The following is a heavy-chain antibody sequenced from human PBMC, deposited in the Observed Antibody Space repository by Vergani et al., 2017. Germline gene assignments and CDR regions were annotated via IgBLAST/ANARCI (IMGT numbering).Heavy chain of an antibody. Sequence: EVQLLESGGGLVQPGGSLRLSCAASGFTFSSYAMSWVRQAPGKGLEWVSAISGSGGSTYYADSVKGRFTISRDNSKNTLYLQMNSLRAEDTAVYYCAKSLRKTYDHVWGSSDYWGQGTLVTVSS. CDR2: ISGSGGST. CDR3: AKSLRKTYDHVWGSSDY. V-gene: IGHV3-23*01. J-gene: IGHJ4*02. CDR1: GFTFSSYA. D-gene: IGHD3-16*01.